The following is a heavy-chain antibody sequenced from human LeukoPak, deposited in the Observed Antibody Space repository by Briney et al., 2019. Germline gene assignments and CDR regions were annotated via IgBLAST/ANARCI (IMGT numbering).Heavy chain of an antibody. CDR1: GGSISSYY. CDR3: AREVGYCSGGSCYSYFDY. Sequence: PSETLSLTCTVSGGSISSYYWSWIRQPPGKGLEWVGYIYYSGSTNYNASLTNRVTISVDTSKNQFSLKLSSVTAADTAVYYCAREVGYCSGGSCYSYFDYWGQGTLVTVSS. V-gene: IGHV4-59*01. CDR2: IYYSGST. D-gene: IGHD2-15*01. J-gene: IGHJ4*02.